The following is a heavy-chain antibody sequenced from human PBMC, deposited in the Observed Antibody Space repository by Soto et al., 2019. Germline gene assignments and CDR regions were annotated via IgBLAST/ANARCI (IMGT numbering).Heavy chain of an antibody. CDR3: ARAQGRETAARPYYYYGRSV. CDR2: IYYSGST. J-gene: IGHJ6*02. Sequence: SETLSLTCTVSGGSISSYYWSWIRQPPGKGLEWIGYIYYSGSTNYNPSLKSRVTISVDTSKNQFSLKLSSVTAADTAVYYCARAQGRETAARPYYYYGRSVWGQGPRVTVSS. CDR1: GGSISSYY. D-gene: IGHD6-6*01. V-gene: IGHV4-59*01.